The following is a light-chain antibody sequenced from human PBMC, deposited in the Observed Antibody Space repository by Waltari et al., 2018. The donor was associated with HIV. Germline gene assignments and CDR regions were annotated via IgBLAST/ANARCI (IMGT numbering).Light chain of an antibody. J-gene: IGLJ3*02. V-gene: IGLV8-61*01. Sequence: QTVVTQEPSFSVSPGGTVTLTCGLNSGSVSTTSFPSWYQQTPGQAPRTLIYDKNIRSAGVPDRFSGSILGNKAALTSTGAQADDESDYYCLVHMGHGAWVFGGGTKLTVL. CDR1: SGSVSTTSF. CDR3: LVHMGHGAWV. CDR2: DKN.